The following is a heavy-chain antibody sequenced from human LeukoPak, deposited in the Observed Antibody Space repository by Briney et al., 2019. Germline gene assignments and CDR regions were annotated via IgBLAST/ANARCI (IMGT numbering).Heavy chain of an antibody. CDR1: GFTFSSYA. V-gene: IGHV3-23*01. Sequence: GGSLRLSCAASGFTFSSYAMSWVRQAPGKGLEWVSAISGSGGSTYHADSVKGRFTISRDNSKNTLYLQMNSLRAEDTAVYYCAKDQSLNGYSSSRYWNYWGQGTLVTVSS. D-gene: IGHD6-13*01. CDR3: AKDQSLNGYSSSRYWNY. J-gene: IGHJ4*02. CDR2: ISGSGGST.